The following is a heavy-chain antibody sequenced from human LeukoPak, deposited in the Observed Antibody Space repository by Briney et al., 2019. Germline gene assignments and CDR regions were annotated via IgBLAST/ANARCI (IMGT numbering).Heavy chain of an antibody. CDR1: GGTFNNYA. D-gene: IGHD1-26*01. J-gene: IGHJ3*02. CDR3: ARVRRTGSAYDSFDI. V-gene: IGHV1-69*06. Sequence: ASVKVSCKSSGGTFNNYAVSWVRQALGQGLEWMGGIIPLFGSANYAQRFQGRVTISADKYPSTVYMDLSSLRSEDTAVYYCARVRRTGSAYDSFDIWGQGTMVTVSS. CDR2: IIPLFGSA.